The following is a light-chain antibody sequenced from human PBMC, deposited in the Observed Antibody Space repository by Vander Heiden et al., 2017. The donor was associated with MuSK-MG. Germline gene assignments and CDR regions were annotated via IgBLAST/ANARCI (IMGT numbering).Light chain of an antibody. V-gene: IGKV1-5*03. J-gene: IGKJ1*01. CDR2: KAS. CDR1: QSISDW. CDR3: QQEHNSSRT. Sequence: DIQMTQSPSTLSASVGDRVTITCRASQSISDWLAWYQQKPGKAPKLLIYKASTLKNGVPSRFSGSESGTEFTLTINGLQPDDFATYYCQQEHNSSRTFGQGTKVEIK.